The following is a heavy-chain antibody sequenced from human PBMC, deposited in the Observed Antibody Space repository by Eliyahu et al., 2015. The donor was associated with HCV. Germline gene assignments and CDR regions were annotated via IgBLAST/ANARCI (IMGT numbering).Heavy chain of an antibody. CDR2: IYTSGST. Sequence: TVSGGSISSGSYYWSWIRQPAGKGLEWIGRIYTSGSTNYNPSLKSRVTISVDTSKNQFSLKLSSVTAADTAVHYCARDAVYYDFWSGYSNAVDYWGQGTLVTVSS. CDR1: GGSISSGSYY. D-gene: IGHD3-3*01. J-gene: IGHJ4*02. CDR3: ARDAVYYDFWSGYSNAVDY. V-gene: IGHV4-61*02.